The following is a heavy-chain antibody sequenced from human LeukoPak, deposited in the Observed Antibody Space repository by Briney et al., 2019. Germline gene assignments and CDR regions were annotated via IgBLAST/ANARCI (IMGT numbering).Heavy chain of an antibody. CDR3: ARGYSYGLGSF. J-gene: IGHJ4*02. Sequence: PGGSLRLSCAASGFPFSSNYMSCVRQAPGKGLEWVSVMYSGGSTYYADSVKGRFTISRDNSKNTLYLQMNSRRAKDTAVYYCARGYSYGLGSFWGQGTLVTVSS. CDR2: MYSGGST. CDR1: GFPFSSNY. D-gene: IGHD5-18*01. V-gene: IGHV3-53*01.